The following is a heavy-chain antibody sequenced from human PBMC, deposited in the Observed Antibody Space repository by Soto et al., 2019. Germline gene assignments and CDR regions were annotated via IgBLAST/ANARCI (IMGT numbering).Heavy chain of an antibody. CDR2: ISYDGSNK. D-gene: IGHD2-21*01. CDR1: GFTFSSYA. V-gene: IGHV3-30-3*01. J-gene: IGHJ4*02. CDR3: IPHPMGSFDY. Sequence: GGSLRLSCAASGFTFSSYAMHWVRQAPGKGLEWVAVISYDGSNKYYADSVKGRFTISRDNSKNTLYLQMNSLRAEDTAVYYCIPHPMGSFDYWGQGTLVTVSS.